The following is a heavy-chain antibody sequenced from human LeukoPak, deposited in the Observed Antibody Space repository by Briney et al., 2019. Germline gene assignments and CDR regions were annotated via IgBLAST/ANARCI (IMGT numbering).Heavy chain of an antibody. CDR3: ARDGGYGGYDDY. CDR2: IYYSGST. J-gene: IGHJ4*02. Sequence: SETLSLTCTVSGGSISSSSYYWGWIRQPPGKGLEWIGSIYYSGSTYYNPSLKSRVTISVDTSKNQFSLKLSSVTAADTAVYYCARDGGYGGYDDYWGQGTLVTVSS. D-gene: IGHD5-12*01. CDR1: GGSISSSSYY. V-gene: IGHV4-39*02.